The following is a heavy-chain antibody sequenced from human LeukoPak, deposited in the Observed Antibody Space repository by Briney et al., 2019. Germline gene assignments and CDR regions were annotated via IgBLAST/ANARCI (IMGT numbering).Heavy chain of an antibody. CDR3: AREARWIAAAIDY. CDR1: GFTFSSYW. D-gene: IGHD6-13*01. CDR2: INSDGSST. J-gene: IGHJ4*02. V-gene: IGHV3-74*01. Sequence: QPGGSLRLSCAASGFTFSSYWVHWVRQAPGKGLVWVSRINSDGSSTSYADSVKGRFTISRDNAKNTLYLQMNSLRAEDTAVYYCAREARWIAAAIDYWGQGTLVTVSS.